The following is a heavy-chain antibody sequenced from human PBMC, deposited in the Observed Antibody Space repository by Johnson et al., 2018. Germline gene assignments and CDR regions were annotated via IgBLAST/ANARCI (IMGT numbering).Heavy chain of an antibody. Sequence: QVQLVESGGGVVQPGRSLRLSCAASGFTFSSYGMHWVRQAPGKGLEWVAVIWYDGSIKYYADSVKGRFTISRDNSKNTVYLQMNSLRAEDTAGYYCARPIAAAGTSHYYGMDVWGQGTTFTVSS. CDR1: GFTFSSYG. CDR3: ARPIAAAGTSHYYGMDV. CDR2: IWYDGSIK. J-gene: IGHJ6*02. V-gene: IGHV3-33*01. D-gene: IGHD6-13*01.